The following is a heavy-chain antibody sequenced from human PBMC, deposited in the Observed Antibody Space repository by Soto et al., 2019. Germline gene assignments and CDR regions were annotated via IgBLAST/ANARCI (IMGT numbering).Heavy chain of an antibody. V-gene: IGHV1-24*01. CDR3: ATANEHNHDFWSGPVGFDP. Sequence: ASVKVSCKVSGYTLTELSMHWVRQAPGKGLEWMGGFDPEDGETIYAQKFQGRVTMTEDTSTDTAYMELSSLRSEDTAVYYCATANEHNHDFWSGPVGFDPWGQGTLVTVSS. J-gene: IGHJ5*02. D-gene: IGHD3-3*01. CDR2: FDPEDGET. CDR1: GYTLTELS.